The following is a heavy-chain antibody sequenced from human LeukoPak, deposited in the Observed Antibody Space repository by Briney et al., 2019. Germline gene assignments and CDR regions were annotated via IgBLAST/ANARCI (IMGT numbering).Heavy chain of an antibody. D-gene: IGHD1-26*01. CDR2: ISSSSSYI. V-gene: IGHV3-21*01. CDR3: ARVIVFRGYMDV. J-gene: IGHJ6*03. CDR1: GFTFSSYN. Sequence: PGRSLRLSCAASGFTFSSYNMNWVRQAPGTGLEWVSYISSSSSYIYYADSVKGRFTISRDNAKNSLYLQMNSLRAEDTAVYYCARVIVFRGYMDVWGKGTTVTVSS.